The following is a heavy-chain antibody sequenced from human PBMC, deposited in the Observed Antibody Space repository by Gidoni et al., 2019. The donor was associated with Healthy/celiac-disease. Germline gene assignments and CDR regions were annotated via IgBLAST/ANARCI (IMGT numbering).Heavy chain of an antibody. CDR3: ARAGDILTGYFDY. CDR1: GGSMRSGGYS. D-gene: IGHD3-9*01. J-gene: IGHJ4*02. V-gene: IGHV4-30-2*01. Sequence: QLQLQESGSGLVKPSQTLSLPCPISGGSMRSGGYSWSWIRQPPGKGLEWIGYIYHSGSTYYNPSLKSRVTISVDRSKNQFSLKLSSVTAADTAVYYCARAGDILTGYFDYWGQGTLVTVSS. CDR2: IYHSGST.